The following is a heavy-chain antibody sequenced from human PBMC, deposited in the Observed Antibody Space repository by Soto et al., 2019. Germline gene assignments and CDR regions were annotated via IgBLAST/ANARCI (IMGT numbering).Heavy chain of an antibody. V-gene: IGHV1-69*13. D-gene: IGHD3-3*01. J-gene: IGHJ6*02. CDR2: IIPIFGTA. CDR3: AKSYLRFLEWNDYYYYYGMDV. Sequence: SVKVSCKASGGTFSSYAISWVRQAPGQGLEWMGGIIPIFGTANYAQKFQGRVTITADESTSTAYMELSSLRSEDTAVYYCAKSYLRFLEWNDYYYYYGMDVWGQGTTVTVSS. CDR1: GGTFSSYA.